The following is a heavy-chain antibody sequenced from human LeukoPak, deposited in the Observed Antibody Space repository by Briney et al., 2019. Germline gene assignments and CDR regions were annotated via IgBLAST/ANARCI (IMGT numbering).Heavy chain of an antibody. CDR3: TRVGMSGFDGY. CDR2: INSDGRST. V-gene: IGHV3-74*01. J-gene: IGHJ4*02. D-gene: IGHD5-12*01. Sequence: GGSLRLSCAASGFTFSSYWMRWVRQTPGKGLVWVSRINSDGRSTNYAGSVKGRFTISRDNAKNMLYLQMNSLRVEDTAVYYCTRVGMSGFDGYWGQGTLVTVSP. CDR1: GFTFSSYW.